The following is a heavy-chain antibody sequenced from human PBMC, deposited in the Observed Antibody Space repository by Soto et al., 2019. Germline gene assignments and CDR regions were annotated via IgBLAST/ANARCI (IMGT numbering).Heavy chain of an antibody. CDR3: ARVGSSGWSPDY. J-gene: IGHJ4*02. CDR2: IFYSGST. D-gene: IGHD6-19*01. CDR1: GGSISGHY. V-gene: IGHV4-59*11. Sequence: SETLSLTCTVSGGSISGHYWIWIRQSPGKRLEWIGYIFYSGSTNYNPSLKSRVTLSVDTSRNQFSLRLSSVTAADTAVYYCARVGSSGWSPDYWGQGTLVTVSS.